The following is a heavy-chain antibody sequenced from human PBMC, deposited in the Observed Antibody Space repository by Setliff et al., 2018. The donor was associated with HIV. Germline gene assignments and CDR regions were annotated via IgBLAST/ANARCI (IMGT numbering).Heavy chain of an antibody. CDR3: ARKSLTGTIDS. Sequence: SVKVSCKASGYSFSKYGISWVRQAPGQGLEWMGGIMPIFGTANYAQKFQGRVTIIADASTSTAYMELKSLRSDDTAVYYCARKSLTGTIDSWGQGTLVTVSS. D-gene: IGHD1-1*01. V-gene: IGHV1-69*13. CDR1: GYSFSKYG. CDR2: IMPIFGTA. J-gene: IGHJ4*02.